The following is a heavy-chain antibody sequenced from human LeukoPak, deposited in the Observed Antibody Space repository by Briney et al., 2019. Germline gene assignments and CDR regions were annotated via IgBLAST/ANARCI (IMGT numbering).Heavy chain of an antibody. CDR3: AREKDDHGDPGPLDA. D-gene: IGHD4-17*01. CDR2: ISSSSSYI. CDR1: GFTFSSYS. V-gene: IGHV3-21*01. Sequence: PGGSLRLSCAASGFTFSSYSMNWVRQAPGKGLEWVSSISSSSSYIYYADSVKGRFTISRDNAKNSLYLQMNSLRAEDTAVYYCAREKDDHGDPGPLDAWGQGDLVTVSS. J-gene: IGHJ5*02.